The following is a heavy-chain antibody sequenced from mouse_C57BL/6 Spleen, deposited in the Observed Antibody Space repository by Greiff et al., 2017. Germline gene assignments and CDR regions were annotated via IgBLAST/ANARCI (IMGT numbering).Heavy chain of an antibody. CDR3: ARKWGYYDYFDY. CDR2: MLPGSGST. V-gene: IGHV1-9*01. Sequence: QVQLQQSGAELMQPGASVKLSCKATGYTFTGYWIEWVKQRPGPGLEWIGEMLPGSGSTNYNEKIKDKATITADTSSNTAYMQLSSLTTEDSAIYYCARKWGYYDYFDYWGQGTTLTVSS. D-gene: IGHD2-3*01. J-gene: IGHJ2*01. CDR1: GYTFTGYW.